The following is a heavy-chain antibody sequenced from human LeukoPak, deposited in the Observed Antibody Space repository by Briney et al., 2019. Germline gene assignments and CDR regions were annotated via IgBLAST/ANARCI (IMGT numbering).Heavy chain of an antibody. Sequence: GGSLRLSCAASGFTFSSYAMHWVRQAPGKGLEWVALISYDGSYEYSADSVKGRFTISRDNSKNTLFLQMNSLRAEDTAVYYCARGARIMSSFWGQGTLVTVSS. CDR3: ARGARIMSSF. V-gene: IGHV3-30*01. CDR1: GFTFSSYA. CDR2: ISYDGSYE. D-gene: IGHD3-16*01. J-gene: IGHJ4*02.